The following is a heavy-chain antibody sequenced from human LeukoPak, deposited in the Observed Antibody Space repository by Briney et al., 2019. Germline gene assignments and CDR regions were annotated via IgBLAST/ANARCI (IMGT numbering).Heavy chain of an antibody. CDR3: ASFTTAVAATLGAFDI. Sequence: PSETLSLTCAVSGYSISSGYYWGWIRQPPGKGLEWIGSIYHSGSTYYNPSLKSRGTISVDTSKNQFSLKLSSVTAADTAVYYCASFTTAVAATLGAFDIWGQGTMVTVSS. CDR1: GYSISSGYY. D-gene: IGHD6-19*01. CDR2: IYHSGST. J-gene: IGHJ3*02. V-gene: IGHV4-38-2*01.